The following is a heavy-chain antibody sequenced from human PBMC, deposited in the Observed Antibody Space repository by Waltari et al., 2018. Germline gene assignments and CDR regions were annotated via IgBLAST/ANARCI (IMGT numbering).Heavy chain of an antibody. V-gene: IGHV7-4-1*02. Sequence: QVQLVQSGSELKKPGASVRVSCKASGSTFTSYAMNWVRQPPGQWLEWMGWIHTPTGNPTYAQGFTGRFVFSLDTSVSTAYLHISSLKAEDTAVYYCARDHSGPPRFWGQGTLVTVSS. CDR2: IHTPTGNP. CDR1: GSTFTSYA. D-gene: IGHD1-26*01. CDR3: ARDHSGPPRF. J-gene: IGHJ4*02.